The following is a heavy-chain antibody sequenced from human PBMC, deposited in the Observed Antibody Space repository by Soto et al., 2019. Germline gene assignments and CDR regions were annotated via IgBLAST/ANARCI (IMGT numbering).Heavy chain of an antibody. J-gene: IGHJ1*01. D-gene: IGHD6-13*01. CDR1: GVTVYVYA. CDR3: AKDIAAAGDEYFQH. Sequence: GWSLRLACAASGVTVYVYAVAVVRKATGKGLEWVSGISWNSGSIGYADSVKGRFTISRDNAKNSLYLQMNSLRAEDTALYYCAKDIAAAGDEYFQHWGQGTLVTVSS. CDR2: ISWNSGSI. V-gene: IGHV3-9*01.